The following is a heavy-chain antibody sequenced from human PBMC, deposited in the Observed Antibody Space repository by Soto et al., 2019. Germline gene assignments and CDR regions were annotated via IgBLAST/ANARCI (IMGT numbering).Heavy chain of an antibody. J-gene: IGHJ4*02. CDR1: GGSISDNW. CDR3: ARHVAVPRTRGFDY. CDR2: IYHSGTT. V-gene: IGHV4-4*02. Sequence: QVQLQESGPGLVKPSGTLFLTCAVSGGSISDNWWSWVRQPPGKGLEWIGEIYHSGTTYYTPSLRSRVVILVDKSASQISLTLSSGTAADTAVYYCARHVAVPRTRGFDYWGPGTLVAVSS. D-gene: IGHD2-21*01.